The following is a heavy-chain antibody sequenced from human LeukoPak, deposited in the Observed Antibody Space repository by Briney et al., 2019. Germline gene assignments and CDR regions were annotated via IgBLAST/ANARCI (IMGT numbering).Heavy chain of an antibody. CDR2: LSGSGAAT. D-gene: IGHD3-10*01. CDR1: GFTFKNYA. V-gene: IGHV3-23*01. CDR3: AKDRWYDGESGYFDH. Sequence: GGSLRLSCEASGFTFKNYAMAWVRQAPGKGLEWVSGLSGSGAATFYADSVKGRFTISRDNSNNTLYLRLHSLRGEGPAIYFCAKDRWYDGESGYFDHWGRGTLVTVSS. J-gene: IGHJ4*02.